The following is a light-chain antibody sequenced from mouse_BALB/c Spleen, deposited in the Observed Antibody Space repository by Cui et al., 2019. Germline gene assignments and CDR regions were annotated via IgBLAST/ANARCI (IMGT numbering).Light chain of an antibody. Sequence: QTVLTQSPAIMSASPGEKVTMTCSDSSSVSYMYWYQQKPGSSPRLLIYDTSNLASGVPVRFSGSGSGSSYSLTISRMEAEDAATYYCQQWSSYPLTFGAGTKLELK. CDR3: QQWSSYPLT. CDR2: DTS. J-gene: IGKJ5*01. V-gene: IGKV4-55*01. CDR1: SSVSY.